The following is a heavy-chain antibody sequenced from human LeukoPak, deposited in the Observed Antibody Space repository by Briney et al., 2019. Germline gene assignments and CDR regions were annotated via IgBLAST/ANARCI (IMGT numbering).Heavy chain of an antibody. CDR2: IYTSGST. V-gene: IGHV4-61*02. D-gene: IGHD4/OR15-4a*01. Sequence: SETLSLTCTVSGGSISSGSYYWSWIRQPAGKGLEWIGRIYTSGSTNYNPSLKSRVTISVDTSKNQFSLKLSSVTAADTAVYYCARETIGFDPWGQGTLVTVSS. CDR1: GGSISSGSYY. J-gene: IGHJ5*02. CDR3: ARETIGFDP.